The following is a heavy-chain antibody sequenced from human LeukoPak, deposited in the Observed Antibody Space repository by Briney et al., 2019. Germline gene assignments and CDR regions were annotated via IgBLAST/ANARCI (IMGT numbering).Heavy chain of an antibody. J-gene: IGHJ4*02. Sequence: GGSLRLSCAASGFTFSYYAMHWVRQAPGKGLEYVSAINNNGDRTYYANSVKGRFTISRDNSKNTLYLQMGSLRAEDMAVYYCAKGRIYSSGSPFDCWGQGTLVTVSS. CDR3: AKGRIYSSGSPFDC. CDR1: GFTFSYYA. CDR2: INNNGDRT. V-gene: IGHV3-64*01. D-gene: IGHD3-10*01.